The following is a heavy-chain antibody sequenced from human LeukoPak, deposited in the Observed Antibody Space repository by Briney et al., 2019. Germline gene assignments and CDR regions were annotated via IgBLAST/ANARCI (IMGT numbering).Heavy chain of an antibody. D-gene: IGHD3-10*01. J-gene: IGHJ4*02. V-gene: IGHV4-34*01. CDR1: GGSFSGYY. CDR3: ARGAIAGSLIHYFDY. CDR2: INHSGST. Sequence: SETLSLTCAVYGGSFSGYYWSWIRQPPGKGLEWIGEINHSGSTNYNPSLKSRVTISVDTSKNQFSLELSSVTAADTAVYYCARGAIAGSLIHYFDYWGQGTLVTVSS.